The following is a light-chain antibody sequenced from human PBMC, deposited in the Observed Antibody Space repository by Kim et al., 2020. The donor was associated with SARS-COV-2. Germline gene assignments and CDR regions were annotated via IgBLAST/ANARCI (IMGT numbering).Light chain of an antibody. J-gene: IGKJ4*01. CDR3: QQFSSLPLT. CDR2: DAS. V-gene: IGKV1-33*01. CDR1: QDINKR. Sequence: DIQMTQSPSSLSASVGDRVTITCQASQDINKRLNWYQQRAGKAPKLLIYDASILETGVPSSFSGSGSGTEFTLTISSLQPEDFATYFCQQFSSLPLTFGGGTKVDIK.